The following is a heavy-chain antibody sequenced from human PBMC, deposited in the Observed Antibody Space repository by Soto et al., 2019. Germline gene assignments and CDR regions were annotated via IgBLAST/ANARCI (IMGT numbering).Heavy chain of an antibody. Sequence: PGVSNRVSSGAAEFNSSSNYMNWVSRTPGKGLEWVSVIYSGGSTYYADSVKGRFTISRDNSKNTLSLQMNSLRAEDTAVYYCARDFVHGDHPEYFQHWGQGTLVTVSS. D-gene: IGHD4-17*01. V-gene: IGHV3-66*01. CDR1: EFNSSSNY. CDR2: IYSGGST. J-gene: IGHJ1*01. CDR3: ARDFVHGDHPEYFQH.